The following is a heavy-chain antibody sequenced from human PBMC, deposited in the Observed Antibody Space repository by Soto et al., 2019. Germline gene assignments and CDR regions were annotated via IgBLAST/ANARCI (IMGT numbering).Heavy chain of an antibody. Sequence: ASVKVSCKASGYTFTSYYMHWVRQAPGQGLEWMGIINPSGGSTSYAQKFQGRVTMTRDTSTSAVYMELSSLRSEDTAVYYCARGKGATTYRYGMDVWGQGTTVTVSS. D-gene: IGHD1-26*01. CDR3: ARGKGATTYRYGMDV. J-gene: IGHJ6*02. V-gene: IGHV1-46*01. CDR1: GYTFTSYY. CDR2: INPSGGST.